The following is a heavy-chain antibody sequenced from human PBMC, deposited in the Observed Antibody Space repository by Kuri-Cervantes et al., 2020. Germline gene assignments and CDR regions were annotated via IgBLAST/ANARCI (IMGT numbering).Heavy chain of an antibody. CDR2: INAGNGNT. Sequence: ASVKVSCKASGYTFSSYAMHWVRQAPGQRLEWMGWINAGNGNTKYLQKFQGRVTITRDTSASTAYMELSSLRSEDTAVYYCARVGYNWNEADAFDIWGQGTMVTVSS. D-gene: IGHD1-1*01. CDR3: ARVGYNWNEADAFDI. CDR1: GYTFSSYA. V-gene: IGHV1-3*01. J-gene: IGHJ3*02.